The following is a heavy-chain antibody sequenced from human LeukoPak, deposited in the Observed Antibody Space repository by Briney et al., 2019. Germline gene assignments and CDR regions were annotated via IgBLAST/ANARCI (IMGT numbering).Heavy chain of an antibody. V-gene: IGHV1-69*05. CDR2: IIPIFGTA. J-gene: IGHJ4*02. CDR1: GGTFSSYA. CDR3: ARDRGLPVATIAALDY. Sequence: SVKVSCKASGGTFSSYAISWVRQAPGQGLEWMGRIIPIFGTANYAQKFQGRVTITTDESTSTAYMELSSLRSEDTAVYYCARDRGLPVATIAALDYWGQGTLVTVSS. D-gene: IGHD5-12*01.